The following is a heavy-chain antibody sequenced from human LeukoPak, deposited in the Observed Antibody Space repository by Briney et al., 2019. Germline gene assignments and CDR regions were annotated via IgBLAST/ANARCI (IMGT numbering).Heavy chain of an antibody. D-gene: IGHD5-18*01. Sequence: GGSLRLSCAASGFTFSTYWMSWVRQAPGKGLEWVSAISGSGGSTYYADSVKGRFTISRDNSKNTPYLQMNSLRAEDTAVYYCAKESVQLWFDYWGQGTLVTVSS. J-gene: IGHJ4*02. V-gene: IGHV3-23*01. CDR1: GFTFSTYW. CDR3: AKESVQLWFDY. CDR2: ISGSGGST.